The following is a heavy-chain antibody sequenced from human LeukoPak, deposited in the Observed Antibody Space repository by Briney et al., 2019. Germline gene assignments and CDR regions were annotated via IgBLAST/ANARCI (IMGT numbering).Heavy chain of an antibody. J-gene: IGHJ4*02. V-gene: IGHV4-59*08. D-gene: IGHD2-21*02. CDR1: GGSISSYY. CDR2: IYYSGST. CDR3: ARLQACGGDCYRFDY. Sequence: SETLSLTCTVSGGSISSYYWSWIRQPPGKGLEWIGYIYYSGSTDHNPSLKSRVTISVDTSKNQFSLKLSSVTAADTAVYYCARLQACGGDCYRFDYWGQGTLVTVSS.